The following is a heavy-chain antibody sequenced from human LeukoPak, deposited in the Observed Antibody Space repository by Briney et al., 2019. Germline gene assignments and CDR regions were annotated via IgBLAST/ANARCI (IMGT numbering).Heavy chain of an antibody. CDR3: ARDGYDFWSGQDGYGMDV. CDR1: GYTFTSYA. V-gene: IGHV1-2*04. J-gene: IGHJ6*02. D-gene: IGHD3-3*01. Sequence: ASVKVSCKASGYTFTSYAMNWVRQAPGQGLEWMGWINPNSGGTNYAQKFQGWVTMTRDTSISTAYMELSRLRSDDTAVYYCARDGYDFWSGQDGYGMDVWGQGTTVTVSS. CDR2: INPNSGGT.